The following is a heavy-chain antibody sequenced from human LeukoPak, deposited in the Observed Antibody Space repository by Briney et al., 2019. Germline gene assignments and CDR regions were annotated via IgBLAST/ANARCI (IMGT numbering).Heavy chain of an antibody. Sequence: ASVKVSCKASGGTFIHYSISWVRQAPGQGLEWMGGIIPDFGTTNYAQKFQGRVTITTDESTSTAYLELSSLRSEDTAVYYCANIDETNNVGGYWGQGTLVTVSS. CDR2: IIPDFGTT. CDR3: ANIDETNNVGGY. D-gene: IGHD2-8*01. V-gene: IGHV1-69*05. J-gene: IGHJ4*02. CDR1: GGTFIHYS.